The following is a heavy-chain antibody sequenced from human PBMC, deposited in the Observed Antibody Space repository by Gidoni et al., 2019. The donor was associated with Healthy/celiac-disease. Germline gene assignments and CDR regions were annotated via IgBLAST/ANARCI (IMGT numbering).Heavy chain of an antibody. V-gene: IGHV4-61*02. CDR2: IYTSGST. Sequence: QVQLQESGPGLVKPSQTLSLTCTVSGGSISSGSYYWSWIRQPAGKGLEWIGRIYTSGSTNYNPSLKSRVTISGDTSKNQFSLKLSSVTAADTAVYYCARELLEPGTGYFDLWGRGTLVTVSS. D-gene: IGHD1-1*01. CDR3: ARELLEPGTGYFDL. J-gene: IGHJ2*01. CDR1: GGSISSGSYY.